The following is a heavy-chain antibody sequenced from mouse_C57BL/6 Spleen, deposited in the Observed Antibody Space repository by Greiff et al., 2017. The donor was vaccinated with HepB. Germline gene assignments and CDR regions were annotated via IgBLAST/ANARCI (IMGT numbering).Heavy chain of an antibody. Sequence: QVQLQQPGAELVRPGSSVKLSCKASGYTFTSYWMDWVKQRPGQGLEWIGNIYPSDSETHYNQKFKDKATLTVDKSSSTAYMQLSSLTSEDSAVYYCARWDYDVGIYAMDYWGQGTSVTVSS. D-gene: IGHD2-4*01. CDR2: IYPSDSET. CDR3: ARWDYDVGIYAMDY. J-gene: IGHJ4*01. V-gene: IGHV1-61*01. CDR1: GYTFTSYW.